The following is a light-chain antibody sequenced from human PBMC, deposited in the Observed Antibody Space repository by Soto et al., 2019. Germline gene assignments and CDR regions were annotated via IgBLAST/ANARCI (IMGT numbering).Light chain of an antibody. CDR2: AAS. J-gene: IGKJ2*01. V-gene: IGKV1-39*01. CDR1: QSISSY. Sequence: DIQMTQSPSSLSASVGDRVTITCRASQSISSYLNWYQQKPGKAPKLLIYAASSLQSGVPSRCSGSGAGTDFTLTISSLQPEDVSTYYCQQSYSTPRYTFGQGTKLEIK. CDR3: QQSYSTPRYT.